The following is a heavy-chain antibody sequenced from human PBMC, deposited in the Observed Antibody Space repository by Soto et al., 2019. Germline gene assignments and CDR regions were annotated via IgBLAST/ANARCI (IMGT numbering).Heavy chain of an antibody. V-gene: IGHV4-61*08. CDR2: ICCSGST. CDR1: GDSVSRGGSY. D-gene: IGHD2-2*01. CDR3: ERLGEYYKYLDP. Sequence: SETLSLTCTVSGDSVSRGGSYWSWIRQPPGKGLEWIGYICCSGSTEYNPSLRSRVIISVDTSKNQLSLKLSTVTAADTAVYYCERLGEYYKYLDPWGPGTLVTVS. J-gene: IGHJ5*02.